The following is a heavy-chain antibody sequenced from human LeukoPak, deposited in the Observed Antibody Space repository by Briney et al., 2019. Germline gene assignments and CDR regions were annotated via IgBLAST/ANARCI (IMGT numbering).Heavy chain of an antibody. CDR1: GGTFSSYA. CDR2: IIPIFGTA. V-gene: IGHV1-69*05. J-gene: IGHJ4*02. D-gene: IGHD3-22*01. CDR3: ARAGYDSSGSYIATFDY. Sequence: SVKVSCKASGGTFSSYAISWVRQAPGQGLEWMGRIIPIFGTANYAQKFQGRVTITTDESTSTAYMELSSLRSEDTAVYYCARAGYDSSGSYIATFDYWGQGTLVTVSS.